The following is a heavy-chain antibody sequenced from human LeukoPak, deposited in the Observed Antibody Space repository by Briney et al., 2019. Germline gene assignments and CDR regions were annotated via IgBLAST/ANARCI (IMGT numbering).Heavy chain of an antibody. D-gene: IGHD3/OR15-3a*01. J-gene: IGHJ6*03. CDR3: ARLGLPSPYYYYYYYMDV. CDR1: GGSISSYY. CDR2: IYYSGST. Sequence: PSETLSLTCTVSGGSISSYYWSWIRQPPGKGLEWIGYIYYSGSTNYNPSLKSRVTISVDTSKNQFSLKLSSVTAADTAVYYCARLGLPSPYYYYYYYMDVWGKGTTVTVSS. V-gene: IGHV4-59*01.